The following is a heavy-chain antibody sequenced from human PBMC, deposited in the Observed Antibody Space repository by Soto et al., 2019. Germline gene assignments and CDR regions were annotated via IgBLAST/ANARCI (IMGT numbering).Heavy chain of an antibody. Sequence: QLQLQESGPGLVKPSETLSLTCTVSGGSISSSSYYWGWIRQPPGKGLEWIGSIYYSGSTYYNPSLKSRVTISVDTSKNQFSLKLSSVTAADTAVYYCARQGMRATAMVKVSWGQGTLVTVSS. CDR2: IYYSGST. CDR1: GGSISSSSYY. CDR3: ARQGMRATAMVKVS. V-gene: IGHV4-39*01. J-gene: IGHJ4*02. D-gene: IGHD5-18*01.